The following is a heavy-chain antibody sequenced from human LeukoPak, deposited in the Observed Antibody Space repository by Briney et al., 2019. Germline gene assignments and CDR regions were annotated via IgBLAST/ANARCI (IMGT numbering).Heavy chain of an antibody. CDR3: AGNIAARFDY. CDR1: GGSFSGYY. Sequence: SETLSLTCAVYGGSFSGYYWSWIRQPPGKGLEWIGEIDHSGSTNYNLSLKSRVTISVDTSKNQSSLKLSPVTAADTAVYYCAGNIAARFDYWGQGTLVTVSS. D-gene: IGHD6-6*01. J-gene: IGHJ4*02. CDR2: IDHSGST. V-gene: IGHV4-34*01.